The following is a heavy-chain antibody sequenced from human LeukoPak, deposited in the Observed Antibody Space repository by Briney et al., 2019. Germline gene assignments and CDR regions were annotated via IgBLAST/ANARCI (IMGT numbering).Heavy chain of an antibody. CDR1: GGSINSGHHS. CDR2: IYYSGST. Sequence: PSQTLSLTCAVSGGSINSGHHSWSWIRQPPGKGLEWIGYIYYSGSTNYNPSLKSRVTISVDTSKNQFSLKLSSVTAADTAVYYCARVRPTSGHHDYYGMDVWGQGTTVTVSS. CDR3: ARVRPTSGHHDYYGMDV. V-gene: IGHV4-61*01. D-gene: IGHD1-14*01. J-gene: IGHJ6*02.